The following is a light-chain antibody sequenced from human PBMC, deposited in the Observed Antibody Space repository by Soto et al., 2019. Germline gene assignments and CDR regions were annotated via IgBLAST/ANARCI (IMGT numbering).Light chain of an antibody. Sequence: AIQLTQSPSSLSASVGDRVTITCRASQGISSALAWYQQKPGKAPKLLIYEASILQSGVPSRFSGSGSGTECTLTISSLQPEDFATYYCQLFNNYPLTFGGGTKVEIK. V-gene: IGKV1D-13*01. CDR3: QLFNNYPLT. CDR1: QGISSA. CDR2: EAS. J-gene: IGKJ4*01.